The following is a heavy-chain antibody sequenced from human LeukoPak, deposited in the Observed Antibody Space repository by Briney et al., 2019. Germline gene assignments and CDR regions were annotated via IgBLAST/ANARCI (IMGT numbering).Heavy chain of an antibody. V-gene: IGHV3-30*02. J-gene: IGHJ2*01. Sequence: GGSLRLSCAASGFTFSSYGMHWVRQAPGKGLEWVAVIWYDGSNKYYADSVKGRFTISRDNSKNTLYLQMNSLRAEDTAVYYCAKPLYYGDYQSYWYFDLWGRGTLVTVSS. CDR3: AKPLYYGDYQSYWYFDL. D-gene: IGHD4-17*01. CDR2: IWYDGSNK. CDR1: GFTFSSYG.